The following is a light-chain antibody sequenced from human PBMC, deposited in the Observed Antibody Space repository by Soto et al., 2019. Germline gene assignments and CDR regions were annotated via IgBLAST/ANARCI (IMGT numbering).Light chain of an antibody. CDR3: XLSYSDAPV. CDR1: TGAVTSGHY. CDR2: DTN. J-gene: IGLJ3*02. Sequence: QAVVTQESSLTVSPGGTVTLTCGSSTGAVTSGHYPYWFQQKPGQAPRTLIYDTNNKHSWTPARFSGSLLGGKAALTLSGAQPEDEAXYHCXLSYSDAPVFGGGTKLTVL. V-gene: IGLV7-46*01.